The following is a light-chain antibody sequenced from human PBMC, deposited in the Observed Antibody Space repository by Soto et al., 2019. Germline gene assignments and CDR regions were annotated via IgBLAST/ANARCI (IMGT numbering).Light chain of an antibody. V-gene: IGLV1-40*01. CDR3: QSYDSILSARFV. J-gene: IGLJ1*01. Sequence: QSVLTQPPSVSGAAGQRVTISCTGSSSNIGAGYGVHWYQQRPGTAPRLVISGNSNRPSGVPDRFSGSTSGTSASLAISGLQAEDEGDYYCQSYDSILSARFVFGTGTKVTVL. CDR1: SSNIGAGYG. CDR2: GNS.